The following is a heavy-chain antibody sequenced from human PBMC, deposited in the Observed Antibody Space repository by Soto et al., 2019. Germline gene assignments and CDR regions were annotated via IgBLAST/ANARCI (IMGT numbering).Heavy chain of an antibody. V-gene: IGHV4-31*03. CDR2: IYYSGST. D-gene: IGHD2-15*01. Sequence: QVQLQESGPGLVKPSQTLSLTCTVSGGSISSGGYYWSWIRQHPGKGLEWIGYIYYSGSTYYNPSLKSRVTISVDTSKNQFSLKLSSVTAADTAVYYCARDHATASYYYYYGMDVWGQGTTVTVSS. CDR1: GGSISSGGYY. CDR3: ARDHATASYYYYYGMDV. J-gene: IGHJ6*02.